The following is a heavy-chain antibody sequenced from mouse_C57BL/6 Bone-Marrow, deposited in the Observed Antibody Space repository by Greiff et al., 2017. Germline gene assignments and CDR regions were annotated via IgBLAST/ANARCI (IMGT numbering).Heavy chain of an antibody. Sequence: QVQLQQSGPELVRPGASVKISCKAPGYTFTRHWMQWVRQRPGQGLEWIGEIFPGSGSTYYNEKFKGKATMTVDTSSSTAYMQLSSLTSEDSAVYFCARGYDYGSSYVWFAYWGQGTLVTVSA. D-gene: IGHD1-1*01. CDR3: ARGYDYGSSYVWFAY. V-gene: IGHV1-56*01. CDR1: GYTFTRHW. J-gene: IGHJ3*01. CDR2: IFPGSGST.